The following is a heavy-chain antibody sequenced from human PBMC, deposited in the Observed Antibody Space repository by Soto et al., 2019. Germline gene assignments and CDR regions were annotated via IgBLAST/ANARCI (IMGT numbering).Heavy chain of an antibody. CDR1: GGTFNTDS. V-gene: IGHV1-69*01. D-gene: IGHD6-13*01. CDR3: ARGGYSSTWSNLLDRSGLDV. J-gene: IGHJ6*02. CDR2: IIPTFGSP. Sequence: VQLVQSGAEVKKPGSSVKVSCKASGGTFNTDSIAWLRQAPGQGFEWLGGIIPTFGSPTYAPTFRGRVTFAADESTTTVYMELSGLRSEDTAVYYCARGGYSSTWSNLLDRSGLDVWGQGTTVTVSS.